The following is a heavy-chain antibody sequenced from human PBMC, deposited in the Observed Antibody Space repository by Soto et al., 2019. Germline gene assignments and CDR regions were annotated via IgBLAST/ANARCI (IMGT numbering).Heavy chain of an antibody. D-gene: IGHD5-12*01. Sequence: QVQLVQSGAEVQKPGSSVKVSCKASGGTFSSYAISWVRQAPGQGLEWMGGIIPIFGTANYAQKFQGRVTITADESTRTAYMELSSLRSEDTAVYYCARAFGGYDPYYYGGMDVWGQGTTVTVSS. CDR1: GGTFSSYA. CDR3: ARAFGGYDPYYYGGMDV. J-gene: IGHJ6*02. CDR2: IIPIFGTA. V-gene: IGHV1-69*01.